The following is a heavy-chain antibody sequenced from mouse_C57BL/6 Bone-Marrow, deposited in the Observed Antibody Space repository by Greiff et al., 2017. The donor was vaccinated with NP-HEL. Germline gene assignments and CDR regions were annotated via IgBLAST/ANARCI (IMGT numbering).Heavy chain of an antibody. CDR2: ISSGSSTI. CDR1: GFTFSDYG. J-gene: IGHJ1*03. V-gene: IGHV5-17*01. CDR3: ARRLRRLYWYFDV. D-gene: IGHD2-2*01. Sequence: EVQRVESGGGLVKPGGSLKLSCAASGFTFSDYGMHWVRQAPEKGLEWVAYISSGSSTIYYADTVKGRFTISRDNAKNTLFLQMTSLRSEDTAMYYCARRLRRLYWYFDVWGTGTTVTVSS.